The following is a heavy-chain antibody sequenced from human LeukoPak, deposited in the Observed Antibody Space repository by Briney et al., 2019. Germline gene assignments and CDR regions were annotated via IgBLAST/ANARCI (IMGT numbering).Heavy chain of an antibody. CDR2: ISDSGGI. V-gene: IGHV3-23*01. CDR3: AKEIAAGGTPSFDF. D-gene: IGHD6-13*01. J-gene: IGHJ4*02. Sequence: GGSLRLSCAASGFTFSNYAMSWVRQAPGKGLEWVSGISDSGGIYYVDSVKGRFTISRDNSKNMLHLEMNSLKVEDTAIYYCAKEIAAGGTPSFDFWGQGILGSVSS. CDR1: GFTFSNYA.